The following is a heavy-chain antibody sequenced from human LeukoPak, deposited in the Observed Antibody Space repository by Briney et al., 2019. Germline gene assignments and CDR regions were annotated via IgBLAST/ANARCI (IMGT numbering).Heavy chain of an antibody. J-gene: IGHJ4*02. CDR3: AKVGSRDSAHFDY. CDR1: GFTFSSYA. CDR2: ISGSGGST. D-gene: IGHD1-26*01. V-gene: IGHV3-23*01. Sequence: GGALTLSCAASGFTFSSYAMSWVRQAPGQGLEWVSAISGSGGSTYYADSVKGRFTISRDNSKNTLYLQMNSLRAEDTAVYYCAKVGSRDSAHFDYWGQGTLVTVSS.